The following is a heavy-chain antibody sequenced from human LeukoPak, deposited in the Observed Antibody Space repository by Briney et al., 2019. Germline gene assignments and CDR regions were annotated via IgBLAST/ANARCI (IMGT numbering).Heavy chain of an antibody. D-gene: IGHD2-15*01. Sequence: ASVMVSCKASGYTFTSYDINWVRQATGQGLEWMEWMNPNSGNTGYAQRFQGRVTMTRNYSISTAYMELSSLRSNDTDVYYCARGRRKRDGVVDCYYYMDVWGKGTPVTVSS. CDR3: ARGRRKRDGVVDCYYYMDV. CDR2: MNPNSGNT. V-gene: IGHV1-8*01. J-gene: IGHJ6*03. CDR1: GYTFTSYD.